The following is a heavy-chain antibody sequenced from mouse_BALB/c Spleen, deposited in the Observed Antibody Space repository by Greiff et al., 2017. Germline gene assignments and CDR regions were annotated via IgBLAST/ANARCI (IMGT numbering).Heavy chain of an antibody. CDR2: ISSGGSYT. V-gene: IGHV5-9-1*01. CDR1: GFTFSSYA. J-gene: IGHJ3*01. Sequence: EVMLVESGGGLVKPGGSLKLSCAASGFTFSSYAMSWVRQTPEKRLEWVATISSGGSYTYYPDSVKGRFTISRDNAKNTLYLQMSSLRSEDTAMYYCATYDYDWFAYWGQGTLVTVSA. CDR3: ATYDYDWFAY. D-gene: IGHD2-4*01.